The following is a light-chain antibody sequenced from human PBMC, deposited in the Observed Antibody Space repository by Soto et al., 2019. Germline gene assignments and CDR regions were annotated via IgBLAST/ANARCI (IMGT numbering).Light chain of an antibody. CDR1: SSDVGGYNY. Sequence: QSALTQPASVSGSPGQSITISCTGASSDVGGYNYVSWYQQHPGTAPQIMIYEVRNRPSGVSNRFSGSKSGNTASLTISGLQAEDEADYYCSSFTNSSALEGVIFGGGTQLTVL. CDR2: EVR. V-gene: IGLV2-14*01. J-gene: IGLJ2*01. CDR3: SSFTNSSALEGVI.